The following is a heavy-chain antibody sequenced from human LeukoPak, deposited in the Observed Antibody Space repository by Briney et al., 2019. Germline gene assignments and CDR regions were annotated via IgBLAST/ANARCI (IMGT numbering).Heavy chain of an antibody. V-gene: IGHV4-39*07. CDR3: ARHGRFGVFYFDY. Sequence: PSETVSLTCTVSGGSISSSPCYWGWIRQSPGKGLEWSGTICSGGSTYYNPSLKSRVTISVDTSKNQFSLKLSSLTAADTAVYYCARHGRFGVFYFDYWGQGTLVTVSS. J-gene: IGHJ4*02. CDR2: ICSGGST. D-gene: IGHD3-3*01. CDR1: GGSISSSPCY.